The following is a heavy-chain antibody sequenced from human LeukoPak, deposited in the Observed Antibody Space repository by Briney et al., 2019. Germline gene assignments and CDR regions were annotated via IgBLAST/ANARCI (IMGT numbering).Heavy chain of an antibody. J-gene: IGHJ4*02. Sequence: ASVKVSCKASGYTFTSYGISWVRQAPGQGLEWMGWISAYNGNTNYAQKLQGRVTMTTDTSTSTAYVELRSLRSDDTAVYYCAKYYYDSSGYYAFDYWGQGTLVTVSS. CDR1: GYTFTSYG. CDR3: AKYYYDSSGYYAFDY. CDR2: ISAYNGNT. V-gene: IGHV1-18*01. D-gene: IGHD3-22*01.